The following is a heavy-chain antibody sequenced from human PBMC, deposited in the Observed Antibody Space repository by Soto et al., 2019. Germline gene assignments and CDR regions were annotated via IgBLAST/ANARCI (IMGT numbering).Heavy chain of an antibody. CDR2: ISGSGGST. CDR1: GFTFSSYA. D-gene: IGHD4-17*01. J-gene: IGHJ3*02. CDR3: AKDALASINGYGDYVHAFDI. Sequence: PGGSLRLSCAASGFTFSSYAMSWVRQAPGKGLEWVSAISGSGGSTYYADSVKGRFTISRDNSKNTLYLQMNSLRAEDTAVYYCAKDALASINGYGDYVHAFDIWGQGTMVTVSS. V-gene: IGHV3-23*01.